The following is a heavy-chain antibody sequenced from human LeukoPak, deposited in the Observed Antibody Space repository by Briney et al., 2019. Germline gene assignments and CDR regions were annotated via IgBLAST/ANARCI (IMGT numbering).Heavy chain of an antibody. D-gene: IGHD1-26*01. J-gene: IGHJ3*02. CDR1: GYNFTTYW. CDR3: ARSNGIVGAPDAFDI. Sequence: GESLKISCKGSGYNFTTYWIGWLRQMPGKGLEWMGIIYPGDSDTRYIPSFQGRVTISADKSISTAYLQWSSLKASDTAMYYCARSNGIVGAPDAFDIWGQGTMVTVSS. CDR2: IYPGDSDT. V-gene: IGHV5-51*01.